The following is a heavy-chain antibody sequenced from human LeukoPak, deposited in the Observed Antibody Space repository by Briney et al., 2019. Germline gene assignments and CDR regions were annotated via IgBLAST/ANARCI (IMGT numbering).Heavy chain of an antibody. CDR1: GFTFTPFG. V-gene: IGHV3-30*02. CDR2: IRDGEINK. Sequence: GGSLRLSCAASGFTFTPFGIHWVRQAPGKGLEWVAFIRDGEINKYYADSVKGRFTISRDKSKNTYLQMNSLRTEDTAVYFCAKDGRTGYPFDYWGRGTLVTVSS. J-gene: IGHJ4*02. D-gene: IGHD5-12*01. CDR3: AKDGRTGYPFDY.